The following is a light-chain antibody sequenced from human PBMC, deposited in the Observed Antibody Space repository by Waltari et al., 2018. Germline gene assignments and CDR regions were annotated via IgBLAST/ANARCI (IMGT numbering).Light chain of an antibody. V-gene: IGKV2-29*02. J-gene: IGKJ2*03. CDR2: RVS. Sequence: DLVMTQTPLSLPVTPGEPASISCRSSQSLLHSNGNTYLYWYLQKSGQPPRLLIYRVSNRFSGVPDRFSGSASGTDFTLKISRVEAEDVGVYYCMQALQTPHSFGQGTKVEIK. CDR3: MQALQTPHS. CDR1: QSLLHSNGNTY.